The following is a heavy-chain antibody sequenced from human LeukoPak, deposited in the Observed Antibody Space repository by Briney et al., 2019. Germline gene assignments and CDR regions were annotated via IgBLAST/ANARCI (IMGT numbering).Heavy chain of an antibody. D-gene: IGHD5-18*01. CDR3: ARDPSLPYSYES. CDR2: IYYSGST. CDR1: GGSISSGDYY. V-gene: IGHV4-30-4*08. J-gene: IGHJ5*02. Sequence: PSETLSLTCTVSGGSISSGDYYWSWIRQPPEKGGEWISYIYYSGSTYYNPSLKSRVTISVDTSKNQSSLKLSSVCAADTAVYYCARDPSLPYSYESWGQGTLGTVS.